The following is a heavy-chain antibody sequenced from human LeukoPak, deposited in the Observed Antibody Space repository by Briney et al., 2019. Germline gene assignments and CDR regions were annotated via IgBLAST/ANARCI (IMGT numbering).Heavy chain of an antibody. CDR2: ISSSSSYI. Sequence: GGSLRLSCAAPGFTFSRYSMTWVRQAPGKGLEWVSSISSSSSYIYYADSVKGRFTISRDNAKNSLYLQMNSLRAEDTAVYYCARDRRSANYYDSSGYANWGQGTLVTVSS. CDR1: GFTFSRYS. CDR3: ARDRRSANYYDSSGYAN. D-gene: IGHD3-22*01. J-gene: IGHJ4*02. V-gene: IGHV3-21*01.